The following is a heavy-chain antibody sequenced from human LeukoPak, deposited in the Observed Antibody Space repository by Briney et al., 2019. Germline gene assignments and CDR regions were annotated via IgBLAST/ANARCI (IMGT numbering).Heavy chain of an antibody. J-gene: IGHJ4*02. CDR1: GYSFTSYR. CDR3: ARHDSSSWYSVDY. CDR2: IDPSDSYT. D-gene: IGHD6-13*01. V-gene: IGHV5-10-1*01. Sequence: GESLKISCKGSGYSFTSYRISWVRQMPGKGLEWMGRIDPSDSYTNYSPSFQGHVTISADKSISTAYLQWSSLKASDTAMYNCARHDSSSWYSVDYWGQGTLVTVSS.